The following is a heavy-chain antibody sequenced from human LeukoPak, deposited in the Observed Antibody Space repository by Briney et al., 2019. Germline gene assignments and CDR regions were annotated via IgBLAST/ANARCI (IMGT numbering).Heavy chain of an antibody. CDR2: ISYDGSNK. V-gene: IGHV3-30*18. D-gene: IGHD4-17*01. CDR3: ANLCYGGTNDAFDI. CDR1: GFTFSSYG. J-gene: IGHJ3*02. Sequence: GGSLRLSCAASGFTFSSYGMHWVRQAPGKGLEWVAVISYDGSNKYYADSVKGRFTISRDNSKNTLYLQMNSLRAEDTAVYYCANLCYGGTNDAFDIWGQGTMVTVSS.